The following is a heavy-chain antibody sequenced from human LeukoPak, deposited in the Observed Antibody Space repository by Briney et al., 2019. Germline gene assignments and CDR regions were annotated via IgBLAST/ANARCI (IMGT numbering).Heavy chain of an antibody. D-gene: IGHD5-24*01. Sequence: PGGSLRLSCAASGFTFSTYSMNWVRQAPRRGLEWVSSISSSGTYIYYADSMRGRFTISRDNSKNSLYLQMNSLRAEDTAVYYCASSFPRRGDYISNYFDYWGQGTLVTVSS. J-gene: IGHJ4*02. CDR1: GFTFSTYS. V-gene: IGHV3-21*01. CDR3: ASSFPRRGDYISNYFDY. CDR2: ISSSGTYI.